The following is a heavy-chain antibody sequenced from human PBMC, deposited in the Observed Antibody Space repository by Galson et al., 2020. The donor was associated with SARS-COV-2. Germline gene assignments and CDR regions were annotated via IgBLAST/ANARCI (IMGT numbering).Heavy chain of an antibody. J-gene: IGHJ6*02. D-gene: IGHD2-2*01. CDR1: GFSFITYW. Sequence: GESLKISCKGSGFSFITYWIAWVRQVPGKGLEWMGIIYPDDSDTKYSPSFQGQVTISADKSISTAYLQWSSLKASDTALYYCARFTIKPEYTSSYGLSGMDVWGQGTTVTVSS. V-gene: IGHV5-51*01. CDR3: ARFTIKPEYTSSYGLSGMDV. CDR2: IYPDDSDT.